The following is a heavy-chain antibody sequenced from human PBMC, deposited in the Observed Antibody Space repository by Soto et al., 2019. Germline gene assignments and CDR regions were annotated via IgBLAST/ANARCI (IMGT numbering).Heavy chain of an antibody. Sequence: EVQLVESGGGLVKPGESLRLSCADSGFTFSLYTMNWVRQAAGKGLEWVSSISYSSDFIYYADSVKGRFTISRDNSKNLLYLQMNSLRAEDTAVYYCARSHYRDYGDAFDIWGQGTVVTVSS. D-gene: IGHD4-17*01. CDR1: GFTFSLYT. CDR2: ISYSSDFI. CDR3: ARSHYRDYGDAFDI. J-gene: IGHJ3*02. V-gene: IGHV3-21*06.